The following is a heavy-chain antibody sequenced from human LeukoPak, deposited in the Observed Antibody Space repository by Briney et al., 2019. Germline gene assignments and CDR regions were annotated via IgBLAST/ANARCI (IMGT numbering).Heavy chain of an antibody. CDR2: IYYSGST. J-gene: IGHJ6*02. CDR1: GGSISSDY. Sequence: SETLSLTCTVSGGSISSDYWNWIRQPPGKGLEWIGYIYYSGSTRYNPSLKSRISISVDRSKSHFSLRLKSVTAADTAVYYCARGLDDYYCGMDVWGQGTTVSVSS. V-gene: IGHV4-59*01. CDR3: ARGLDDYYCGMDV.